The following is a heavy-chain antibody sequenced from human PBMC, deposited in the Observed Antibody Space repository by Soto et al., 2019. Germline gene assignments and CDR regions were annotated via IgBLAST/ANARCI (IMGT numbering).Heavy chain of an antibody. J-gene: IGHJ3*02. CDR1: GFTFSSYA. D-gene: IGHD6-19*01. Sequence: EVQRLESGGGLVQPGGSLRLSCAASGFTFSSYAMSWVRQAPGKGLEGVSAISGSGGTTYYADSVKGRFTFSRDNSKNTLYLQMNSLRAEDAAVYYCAKTANGWFSAFDIWGQGTMVTVSS. V-gene: IGHV3-23*01. CDR2: ISGSGGTT. CDR3: AKTANGWFSAFDI.